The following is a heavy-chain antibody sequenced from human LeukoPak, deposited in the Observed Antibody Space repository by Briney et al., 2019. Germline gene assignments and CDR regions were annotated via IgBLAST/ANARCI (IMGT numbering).Heavy chain of an antibody. J-gene: IGHJ4*02. CDR1: GGSISSYY. CDR2: IYTSGST. CDR3: ARRITGTTSDSFDY. V-gene: IGHV4-4*07. Sequence: SETLSLTCTVSGGSISSYYLSWIRQPAGKGLEWIGHIYTSGSTNYNPSLKSRVTMSVDTSKYRFSLRLTSVTAADTAVYYCARRITGTTSDSFDYWGQGTLVTVSS. D-gene: IGHD1-20*01.